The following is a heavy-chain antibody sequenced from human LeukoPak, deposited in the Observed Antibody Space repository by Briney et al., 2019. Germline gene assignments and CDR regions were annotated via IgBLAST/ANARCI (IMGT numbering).Heavy chain of an antibody. V-gene: IGHV4-34*01. CDR3: ARGATKGTKDY. CDR1: GGSFSGYY. D-gene: IGHD1-26*01. Sequence: SETLSLTCAVYGGSFSGYYWSWIRQPPGKGLEWIAEINHSGSTNYNPSLKSRVTISVDTSKNQFSLKLSSVTAADTAVYYCARGATKGTKDYWGQGTLVTVSS. CDR2: INHSGST. J-gene: IGHJ4*02.